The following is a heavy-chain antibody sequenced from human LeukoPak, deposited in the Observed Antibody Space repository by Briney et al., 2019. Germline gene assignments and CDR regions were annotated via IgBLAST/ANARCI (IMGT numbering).Heavy chain of an antibody. Sequence: SETLSLTCTVSGGSISSYYWSWIRQPPGKGLEWIGYIYYSGSTNYNPSLKSRVTISVDTSKNQFSLKLGSVTAADTAVYYCARVRSLGYSYGSHFDYWGQGTLVTVSS. D-gene: IGHD5-18*01. CDR3: ARVRSLGYSYGSHFDY. J-gene: IGHJ4*02. CDR1: GGSISSYY. CDR2: IYYSGST. V-gene: IGHV4-59*01.